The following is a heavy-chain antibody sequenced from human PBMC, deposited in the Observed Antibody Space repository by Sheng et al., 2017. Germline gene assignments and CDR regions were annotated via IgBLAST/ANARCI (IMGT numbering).Heavy chain of an antibody. J-gene: IGHJ3*02. Sequence: EVQLLESGGGLVQPGGSLRLSCAASGFTFNTYAMNWVRQAPGKGLEWVSSILESGGSTFYADSVRDRFTISRDNAKKILYLQMNDLRAEDTAIYYCASRAMNRAFEIWGQGTMVTVSS. CDR2: ILESGGST. D-gene: IGHD2-2*01. V-gene: IGHV3-23*01. CDR3: ASRAMNRAFEI. CDR1: GFTFNTYA.